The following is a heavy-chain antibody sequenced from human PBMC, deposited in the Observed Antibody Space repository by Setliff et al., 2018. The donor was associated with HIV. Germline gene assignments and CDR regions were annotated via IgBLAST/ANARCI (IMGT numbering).Heavy chain of an antibody. CDR1: GYPLTDYY. D-gene: IGHD3-10*01. Sequence: SVKVSCKASGYPLTDYYMHWVRQVPGQGPEWMGWIMPKSGSTSYAQKFQGRVTMTRDTSTSIVYMELSSLRSEDTAVYYCAREYDVLLWIGSQYGRGNLDSWGQGTPVTVSS. J-gene: IGHJ4*02. CDR2: IMPKSGST. CDR3: AREYDVLLWIGSQYGRGNLDS. V-gene: IGHV1-46*01.